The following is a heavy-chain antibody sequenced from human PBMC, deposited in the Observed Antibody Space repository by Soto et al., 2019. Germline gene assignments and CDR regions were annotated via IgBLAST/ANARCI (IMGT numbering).Heavy chain of an antibody. CDR1: GFTFDYYW. Sequence: PGGSLRLSCAASGFTFDYYWMHWVRQAPGKGLVWVSLVHSGGTTTTYADSVKGRFTIPRDNSKNTLYLQMNSLRAEDTAVYYCAREYYDSSGYYYFGFGYWGQGTLVTVSS. D-gene: IGHD3-22*01. J-gene: IGHJ4*02. V-gene: IGHV3-74*01. CDR2: VHSGGTTT. CDR3: AREYYDSSGYYYFGFGY.